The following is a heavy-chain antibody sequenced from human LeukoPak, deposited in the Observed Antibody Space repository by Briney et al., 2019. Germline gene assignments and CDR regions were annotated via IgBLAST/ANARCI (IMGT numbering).Heavy chain of an antibody. J-gene: IGHJ4*02. CDR1: GYTFTAYY. D-gene: IGHD3-22*01. CDR2: INPNSGGT. Sequence: ASVKVSCKASGYTFTAYYIHWVRQAPGQGLEWMGWINPNSGGTNYAQKFQGRVTMTRDTSISTASMELSRLRSDDTAVYFCARRCDTSSYYTYYFDYWGQGTLVTVSS. CDR3: ARRCDTSSYYTYYFDY. V-gene: IGHV1-2*02.